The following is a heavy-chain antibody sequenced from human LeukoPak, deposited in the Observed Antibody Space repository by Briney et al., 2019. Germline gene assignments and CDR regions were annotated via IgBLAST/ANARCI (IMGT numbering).Heavy chain of an antibody. CDR1: GFTVSYNY. CDR3: ARGRVGLDI. CDR2: IYRGGTT. J-gene: IGHJ3*02. V-gene: IGHV3-53*01. Sequence: GGSLRLSCAASGFTVSYNYMSWVRQAPGKGLEWVSVIYRGGTTYYVDSVKGRFTISRDNSKNTLYLQMNNLRAEDTAMYYCARGRVGLDIWGQGTMVIVSA.